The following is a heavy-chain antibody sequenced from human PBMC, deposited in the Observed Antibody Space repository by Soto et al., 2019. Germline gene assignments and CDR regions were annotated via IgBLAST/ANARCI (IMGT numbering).Heavy chain of an antibody. CDR3: ARGPKVDSSSWSTYNWFDP. CDR1: GGSFSGYY. Sequence: QVQLQQWGAGLLKPSETLSLTCAVYGGSFSGYYWSWIRQPPGKGLEWIGESNHSGSTNYNPSLKSRVTISVDTSKNQFSLKLSSGTAADTAVYYCARGPKVDSSSWSTYNWFDPWGQGTLVTVSS. CDR2: SNHSGST. D-gene: IGHD6-13*01. V-gene: IGHV4-34*01. J-gene: IGHJ5*02.